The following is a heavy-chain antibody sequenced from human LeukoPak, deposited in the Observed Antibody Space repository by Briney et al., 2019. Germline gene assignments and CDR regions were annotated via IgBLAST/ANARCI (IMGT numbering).Heavy chain of an antibody. Sequence: SETLSLTCTVSGDSIGNSNYYWAWVRQPPGKGLEWLGSIFYSGSTYYNPSLKSRVTISVNTSKNQFSLNLHSVTAADTATYYCARRGLTYSSSFFAYWGQGTLVTVSS. D-gene: IGHD6-13*01. CDR3: ARRGLTYSSSFFAY. V-gene: IGHV4-39*01. CDR1: GDSIGNSNYY. J-gene: IGHJ4*02. CDR2: IFYSGST.